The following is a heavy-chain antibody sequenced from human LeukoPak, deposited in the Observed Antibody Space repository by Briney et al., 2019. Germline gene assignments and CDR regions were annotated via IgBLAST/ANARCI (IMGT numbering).Heavy chain of an antibody. V-gene: IGHV1-69*04. CDR1: GGTFSSYA. CDR3: ARDENYYYMDV. J-gene: IGHJ6*03. Sequence: SVKVSCKASGGTFSSYAISWVRQAPGQGLEWMGRIIPILGIANYAQKFQGRVTITADKSTSTAYMELSSLRSEDTAVYYCARDENYYYMDVWGKGTTVTVSS. CDR2: IIPILGIA.